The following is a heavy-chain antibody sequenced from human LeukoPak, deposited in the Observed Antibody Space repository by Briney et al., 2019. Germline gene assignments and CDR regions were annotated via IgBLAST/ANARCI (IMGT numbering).Heavy chain of an antibody. D-gene: IGHD2-15*01. CDR1: GFTFSSDW. V-gene: IGHV3-74*01. CDR2: INHNGVSR. Sequence: GGSLRLSCAASGFTFSSDWMHWVRQAPGGGLVWVSRINHNGVSRAYADFVKGRFTMSRDDARGTVYLQMDSLSADDTAVYYCARVPGYVGYFYGMDVLGQGTTVTVSS. J-gene: IGHJ6*02. CDR3: ARVPGYVGYFYGMDV.